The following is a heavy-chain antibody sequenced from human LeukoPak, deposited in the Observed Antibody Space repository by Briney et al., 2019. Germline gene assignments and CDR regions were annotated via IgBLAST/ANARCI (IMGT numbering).Heavy chain of an antibody. CDR1: DYSFTSYW. CDR2: IYPGDSDT. V-gene: IGHV5-51*01. CDR3: ARHVVHWYFDL. D-gene: IGHD3-16*02. J-gene: IGHJ2*01. Sequence: GASLKISCKGSDYSFTSYWIGWVRQMPGKGLEWMGIIYPGDSDTRYSPSFQGQVTISADKSISTAYLQWSSLKASDTAMYYCARHVVHWYFDLWGRGTLITVSS.